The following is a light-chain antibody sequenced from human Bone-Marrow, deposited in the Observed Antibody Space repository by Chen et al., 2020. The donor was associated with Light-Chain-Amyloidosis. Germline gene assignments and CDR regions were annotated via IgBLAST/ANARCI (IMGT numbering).Light chain of an antibody. CDR3: QSADSSGTYEVI. CDR2: RDT. V-gene: IGLV3-25*03. Sequence: SYELPQPPSVSVSPGQTARLTCSGDDLPTKYAYWYQQKPGQAPVLVIHRDTERPSGSSERFSGSSSGTTATLTISGGQAEDEADYHCQSADSSGTYEVIFGGGTKLTVL. J-gene: IGLJ2*01. CDR1: DLPTKY.